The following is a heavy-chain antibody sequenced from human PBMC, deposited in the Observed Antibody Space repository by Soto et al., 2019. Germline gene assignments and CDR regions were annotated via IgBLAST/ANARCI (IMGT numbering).Heavy chain of an antibody. J-gene: IGHJ4*02. CDR3: ARDLSGSAWYFFDY. Sequence: ASVKVSCKVAGYGFTGYYIHWVRQAPGQGLEWMGWVKPSTGDTDYAQKFQGRVTMTRDTSSSTAYLEVSSLRIDDTAVYYCARDLSGSAWYFFDYWGQGTLVTVSS. CDR2: VKPSTGDT. V-gene: IGHV1-2*02. D-gene: IGHD6-13*01. CDR1: GYGFTGYY.